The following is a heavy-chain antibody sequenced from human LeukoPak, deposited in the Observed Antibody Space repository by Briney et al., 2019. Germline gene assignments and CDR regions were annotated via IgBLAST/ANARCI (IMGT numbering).Heavy chain of an antibody. Sequence: GGSLRLSCAASGFTFSSYAMSWVRQAPGKGLEWVSAISGSGGSTYYADSVKGRFTISRDNSTNTLYLQMNSLRAEDTAVYYCAKGLKYYYDSSPSPGMYWGQGTLVTVSS. CDR1: GFTFSSYA. CDR2: ISGSGGST. V-gene: IGHV3-23*01. D-gene: IGHD3-22*01. CDR3: AKGLKYYYDSSPSPGMY. J-gene: IGHJ4*02.